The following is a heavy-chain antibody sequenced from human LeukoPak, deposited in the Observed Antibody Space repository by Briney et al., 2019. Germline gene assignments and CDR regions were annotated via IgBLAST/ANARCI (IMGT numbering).Heavy chain of an antibody. CDR1: GFTFSSYA. D-gene: IGHD1-7*01. CDR3: ARDQGITGTTFPDYYYYGMDV. V-gene: IGHV3-66*01. CDR2: IYSGGST. Sequence: PGGSLRLSCAVSGFTFSSYAMSWVRQAPGKGLEWVSVIYSGGSTYYADSVKGRFTISRDNSKNTLYLQMNSLRAEDTAVYYCARDQGITGTTFPDYYYYGMDVWGQGTTVTVSS. J-gene: IGHJ6*02.